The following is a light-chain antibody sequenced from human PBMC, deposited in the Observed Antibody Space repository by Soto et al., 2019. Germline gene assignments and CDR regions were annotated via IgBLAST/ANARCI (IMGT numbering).Light chain of an antibody. J-gene: IGLJ2*01. CDR1: SSNIGSNT. V-gene: IGLV1-44*01. CDR2: SNN. CDR3: AAGDDSLNGPYVV. Sequence: QSVLTQPPSASGTPGQRVTISCSGSSSNIGSNTVNWYQQLPGTAPKLLIYSNNQRPSGVPDRFSGSKSGTSASLAISGLQSEDEADYYCAAGDDSLNGPYVVFGGGTKLTV.